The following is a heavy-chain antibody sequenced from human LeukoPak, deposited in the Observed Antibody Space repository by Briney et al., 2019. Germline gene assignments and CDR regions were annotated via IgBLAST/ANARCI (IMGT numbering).Heavy chain of an antibody. Sequence: SVKVSCKASGGAFSSYAISWVRQAPGQGLEWMGGIIPIFGTANYAQKFQGRVTITADESTSTAYMELSSLRSEDTAVYYCARGAVGGYSGYDPDREGYYFDYWGQGTLVTVSS. CDR3: ARGAVGGYSGYDPDREGYYFDY. J-gene: IGHJ4*02. V-gene: IGHV1-69*01. CDR2: IIPIFGTA. CDR1: GGAFSSYA. D-gene: IGHD5-12*01.